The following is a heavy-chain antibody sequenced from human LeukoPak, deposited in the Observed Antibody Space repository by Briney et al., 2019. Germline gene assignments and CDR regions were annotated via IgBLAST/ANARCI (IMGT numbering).Heavy chain of an antibody. J-gene: IGHJ5*02. D-gene: IGHD4-23*01. Sequence: GASVKVSCKASGYTFTSYDINWVRQATGQGLKWMGIINPSGGSTSYAQKFQGRVTMTRDMSTSTDYMELSSLRSEDTAVYYCARDNSVEDTAWWFDPWGQGTLVTVSS. V-gene: IGHV1-46*01. CDR3: ARDNSVEDTAWWFDP. CDR2: INPSGGST. CDR1: GYTFTSYD.